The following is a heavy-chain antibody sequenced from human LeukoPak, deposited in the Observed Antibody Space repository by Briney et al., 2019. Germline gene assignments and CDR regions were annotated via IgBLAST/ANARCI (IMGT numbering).Heavy chain of an antibody. CDR2: IYYSGSS. Sequence: PSETLSLTCTVSGGSISSYYWTWIRQPPGKGLEWIGYIYYSGSSNYNPSLKSRATISVDTSKNQFSLKLTSVTAADTAVYYCARRYYYGSGSYGYYGMDVWGQGTTVTVSS. CDR1: GGSISSYY. CDR3: ARRYYYGSGSYGYYGMDV. D-gene: IGHD3-10*01. J-gene: IGHJ6*02. V-gene: IGHV4-59*08.